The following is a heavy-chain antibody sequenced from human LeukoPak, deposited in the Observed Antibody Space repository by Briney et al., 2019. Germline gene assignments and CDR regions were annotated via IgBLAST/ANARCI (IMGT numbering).Heavy chain of an antibody. CDR2: IHYSGST. Sequence: SETLSLTCSVSGGSVSSGSYYWSWIRQPPGKGLEWIGYIHYSGSTNYNPSLKSRVTISVDTSKNQFSLKLSSATAADTALYYCARVEHNAFDIWGQGTMVTVSS. V-gene: IGHV4-61*01. D-gene: IGHD1-26*01. CDR1: GGSVSSGSYY. CDR3: ARVEHNAFDI. J-gene: IGHJ3*02.